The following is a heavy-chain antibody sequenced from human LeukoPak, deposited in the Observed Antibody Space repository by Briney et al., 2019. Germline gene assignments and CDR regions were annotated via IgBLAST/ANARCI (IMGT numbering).Heavy chain of an antibody. Sequence: GGSLRLSCAASGFTFSSYGMHWVRQAPGKGLEWVSVIYSGGSTYYADFVKGRFTISRDNSKNTLYLQMNSLRAEDTAVYYCASPGAGDGSGSLSPIDYWGQGTLVTVSS. CDR1: GFTFSSYG. D-gene: IGHD3-10*01. J-gene: IGHJ4*02. CDR2: IYSGGST. V-gene: IGHV3-66*01. CDR3: ASPGAGDGSGSLSPIDY.